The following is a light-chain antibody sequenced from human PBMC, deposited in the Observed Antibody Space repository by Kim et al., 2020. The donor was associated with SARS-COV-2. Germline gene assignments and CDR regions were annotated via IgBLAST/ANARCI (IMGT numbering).Light chain of an antibody. V-gene: IGKV3-11*01. CDR3: QQRSNWPPLT. CDR2: GGS. J-gene: IGKJ4*01. CDR1: QSVNGN. Sequence: SPGEGVTLSCRASQSVNGNLAWYQHKPGQAPRLLIYGGSNRATGIPARFSASGSGTDFTLTISSLEPEDFAVYYCQQRSNWPPLTFGGGTKVDIK.